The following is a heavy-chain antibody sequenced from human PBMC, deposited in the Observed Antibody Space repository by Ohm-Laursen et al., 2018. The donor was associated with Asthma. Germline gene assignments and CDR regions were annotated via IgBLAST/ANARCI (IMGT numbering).Heavy chain of an antibody. CDR1: GFTLKTYG. J-gene: IGHJ5*02. Sequence: SLRLSCAASGFTLKTYGMHWVRQAPGKGLEWVALIWYDGTSEFYAESVKGRFTISRDNSKNTLSLQMNSLRAEDTAVYYCARERGTAAGNPFDPWGQGTLVTVSS. CDR3: ARERGTAAGNPFDP. CDR2: IWYDGTSE. V-gene: IGHV3-33*08. D-gene: IGHD6-13*01.